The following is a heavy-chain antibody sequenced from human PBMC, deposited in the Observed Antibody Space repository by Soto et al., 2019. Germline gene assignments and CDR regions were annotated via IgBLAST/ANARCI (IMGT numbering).Heavy chain of an antibody. J-gene: IGHJ3*02. CDR2: ISWNGGIR. D-gene: IGHD3-10*01. CDR3: ATDLGGFGDLLAAFPM. CDR1: GFMFDDYG. V-gene: IGHV3-20*04. Sequence: EVQLVESGGGIVRPGGSLRLSCVGSGFMFDDYGMNWVRQAPGKGLEWVSGISWNGGIRGSADSVKGRFSISRDNAKNSLYLEINSLRAEDTALYYCATDLGGFGDLLAAFPMWGQGTMVTVSS.